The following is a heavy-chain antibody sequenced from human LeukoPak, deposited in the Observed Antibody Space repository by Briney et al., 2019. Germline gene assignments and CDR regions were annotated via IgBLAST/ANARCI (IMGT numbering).Heavy chain of an antibody. J-gene: IGHJ4*02. V-gene: IGHV4-39*01. CDR1: GGSISSSSYY. D-gene: IGHD3-22*01. CDR2: IYYSGST. CDR3: ARRLLDYYDSSGYTPIDY. Sequence: SETLSLTCTVSGGSISSSSYYWGWIRQPPGKGLEWIGSIYYSGSTYYNPSLKSRVTIPVDTSKNQFSLKLSSVTAADTAVYYCARRLLDYYDSSGYTPIDYWGQGTLVTVSS.